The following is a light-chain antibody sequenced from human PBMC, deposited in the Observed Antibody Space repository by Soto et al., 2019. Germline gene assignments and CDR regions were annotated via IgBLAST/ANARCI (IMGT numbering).Light chain of an antibody. J-gene: IGKJ2*01. CDR2: GAS. Sequence: EIVMTQSPATLSVSPGERATLSCRASQSVNIYLAWYQQKPGQAPRLLIFGASYRATGIPARFSGSGSGTKFNLTISSLQSEDFAVYYCQQYGSSQYTFGPGTKVDIK. CDR3: QQYGSSQYT. V-gene: IGKV3D-15*01. CDR1: QSVNIY.